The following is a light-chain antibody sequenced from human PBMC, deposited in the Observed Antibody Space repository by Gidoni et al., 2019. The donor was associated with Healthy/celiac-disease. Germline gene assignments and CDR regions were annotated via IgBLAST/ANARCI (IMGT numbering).Light chain of an antibody. CDR3: GTWDSSLSAVV. J-gene: IGLJ2*01. CDR2: DNN. CDR1: SSNIGNNY. Sequence: QSVLTQLPSVSAPPGQKVTIACSGSSSNIGNNYVSWYQQLPGTAPKLLIYDNNKRPSGIPDRFSGSKSGTSATLGITGLQTGDEADYYCGTWDSSLSAVVFGGGTKLTVL. V-gene: IGLV1-51*01.